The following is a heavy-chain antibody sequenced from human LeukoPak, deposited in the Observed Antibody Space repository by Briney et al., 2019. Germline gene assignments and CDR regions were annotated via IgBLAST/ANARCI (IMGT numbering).Heavy chain of an antibody. CDR3: ARGYGSGSRLDN. J-gene: IGHJ4*02. CDR2: VYYSGST. CDR1: GDSISSGDYY. V-gene: IGHV4-61*08. Sequence: SETLSLTCTVSGDSISSGDYYWSWIRQPPGKGLEWIGYVYYSGSTSYNPSLKSRVTISVDTSKNQFSLKLSSVTAADTAVYYCARGYGSGSRLDNWGQGTLVTVSS. D-gene: IGHD3-10*01.